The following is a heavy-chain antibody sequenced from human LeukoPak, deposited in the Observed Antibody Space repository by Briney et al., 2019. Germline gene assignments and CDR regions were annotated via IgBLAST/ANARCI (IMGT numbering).Heavy chain of an antibody. CDR1: GGSIRSYY. V-gene: IGHV4-59*01. CDR3: ARLVAAAGKNWFDP. Sequence: SETLSLTCTVSGGSIRSYYWSWIRQPPGKGLEWIGYIYYSGSTNYDPSLKSRVTLSVDTSKNQFSLKLSSVTAADTAVYYCARLVAAAGKNWFDPWGQGTLVTVSS. D-gene: IGHD6-13*01. J-gene: IGHJ5*02. CDR2: IYYSGST.